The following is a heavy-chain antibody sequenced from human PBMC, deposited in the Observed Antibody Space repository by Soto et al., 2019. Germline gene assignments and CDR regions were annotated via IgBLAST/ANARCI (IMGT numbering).Heavy chain of an antibody. J-gene: IGHJ3*01. D-gene: IGHD2-8*01. V-gene: IGHV4-31*03. CDR1: GGSISSGGYY. CDR2: IYYSGST. CDR3: ARAYGVWAFDF. Sequence: QVQLQESGPGLVKPSQTLSLTCTVSGGSISSGGYYWSWIRQHPGKGLEWIGYIYYSGSTYYNPSXKXXLTISVDTSKNQFSLKLSSVTAADTAVDYCARAYGVWAFDFWGQGTMVTVSS.